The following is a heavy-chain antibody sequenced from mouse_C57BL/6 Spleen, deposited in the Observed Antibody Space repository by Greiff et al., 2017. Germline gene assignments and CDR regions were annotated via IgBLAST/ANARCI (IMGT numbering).Heavy chain of an antibody. D-gene: IGHD1-1*01. CDR3: ARPGGSRYYYAMDY. V-gene: IGHV5-17*01. Sequence: DVHLVESGGGLVKPGGSLKLSCAASGFTFSDYGMHWVRQAPEKGLEWVAYISSGSSTIYYADTVKGRFTISRDNAKNTLFLQMTSLRSEDTAMYYCARPGGSRYYYAMDYWGQGTSVTVSS. CDR2: ISSGSSTI. J-gene: IGHJ4*01. CDR1: GFTFSDYG.